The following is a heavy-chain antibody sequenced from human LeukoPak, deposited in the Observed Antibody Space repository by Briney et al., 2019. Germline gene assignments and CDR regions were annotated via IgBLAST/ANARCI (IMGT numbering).Heavy chain of an antibody. CDR3: ARQYGDDRYNWFDP. CDR1: GYTFTGYY. V-gene: IGHV1-2*02. D-gene: IGHD4-17*01. CDR2: INPNSGGT. J-gene: IGHJ5*02. Sequence: ASVKVSCKASGYTFTGYYMHWVRQAPGQGLEWMGWINPNSGGTNYAQKFQGRVTMTRDTSISTAYMELSRLRSDDTAVYYCARQYGDDRYNWFDPWGQGTLVTVSS.